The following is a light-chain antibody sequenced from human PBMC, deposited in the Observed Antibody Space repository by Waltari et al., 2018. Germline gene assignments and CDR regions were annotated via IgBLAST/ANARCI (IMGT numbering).Light chain of an antibody. J-gene: IGKJ4*01. CDR3: QQSLSTLALT. CDR1: ESISNH. Sequence: DIQMTQSPSSLSASVGDRVTITCRASESISNHLNWYQQKPGQVPNLLIYAASSLQSGVPSRFSGSGSGTDFTLTISSLQPEDFATYYCQQSLSTLALTFAGGTKVEIK. V-gene: IGKV1-39*01. CDR2: AAS.